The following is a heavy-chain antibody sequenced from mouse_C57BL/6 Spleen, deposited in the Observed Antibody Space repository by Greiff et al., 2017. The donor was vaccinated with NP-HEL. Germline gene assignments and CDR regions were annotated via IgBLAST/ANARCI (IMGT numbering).Heavy chain of an antibody. D-gene: IGHD1-1*01. Sequence: DVKLQELGPGLAKPSQTLSLTCSVTGYSITSDYWNWIRKFPGNKLEYMGYISYSGSTYYNPSLKSRISITRDTSKNQYYLQLNSVTTEDTATYYCARCPYYYGSPLYAMDYWGQGTSVTVSS. CDR1: GYSITSDY. V-gene: IGHV3-8*01. CDR2: ISYSGST. CDR3: ARCPYYYGSPLYAMDY. J-gene: IGHJ4*01.